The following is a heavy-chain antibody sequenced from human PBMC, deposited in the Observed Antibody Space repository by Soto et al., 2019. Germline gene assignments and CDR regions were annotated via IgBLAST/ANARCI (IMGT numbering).Heavy chain of an antibody. Sequence: GGSLRLSCAASGFTFNNAWMSWVRQAPGKGLEWVGRIKSKTDGGAIDYAAPVKGRFTISRDDSKNTVYLQMNGLKTEDTAVYYCTTGCLLYVYDMDVWGQGTTVTVSS. J-gene: IGHJ6*02. CDR1: GFTFNNAW. CDR2: IKSKTDGGAI. CDR3: TTGCLLYVYDMDV. V-gene: IGHV3-15*01. D-gene: IGHD2-2*02.